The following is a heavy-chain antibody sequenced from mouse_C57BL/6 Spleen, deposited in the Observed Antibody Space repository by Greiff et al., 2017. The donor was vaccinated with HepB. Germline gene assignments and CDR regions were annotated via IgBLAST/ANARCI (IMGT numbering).Heavy chain of an antibody. D-gene: IGHD1-1*01. CDR1: GYTFTDYE. CDR2: IDPETGGT. J-gene: IGHJ3*01. Sequence: VQLQQSGAELVRPGASVTLSCKASGYTFTDYEMHWVKQTPVHGLEWIGAIDPETGGTAYNQKFKGKAILTADKSSSTAYMELRSLTSEDSAVYYCTREDYGSSYFAYWGQGTLVTVSA. V-gene: IGHV1-15*01. CDR3: TREDYGSSYFAY.